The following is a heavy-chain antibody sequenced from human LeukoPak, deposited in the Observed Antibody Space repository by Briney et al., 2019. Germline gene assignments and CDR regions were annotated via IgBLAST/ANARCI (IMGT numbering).Heavy chain of an antibody. J-gene: IGHJ3*02. CDR1: SGSIWTSDYY. Sequence: SETLSLTCTVSSGSIWTSDYYWGCIRQFPGKGLEWIGTISDGGSTYYNPSLESRVIISVDTSKNQFSLKLSSVTAADTAVYYCVRHCCSTPSKRTFDIWGQGTLVTVSS. CDR3: VRHCCSTPSKRTFDI. D-gene: IGHD2-2*01. V-gene: IGHV4-39*01. CDR2: ISDGGST.